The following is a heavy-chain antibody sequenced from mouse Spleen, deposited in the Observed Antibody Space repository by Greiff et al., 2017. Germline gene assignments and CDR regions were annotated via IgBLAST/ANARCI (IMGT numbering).Heavy chain of an antibody. D-gene: IGHD2-1*01. CDR3: ARSGGIYYGNYQFAY. CDR2: INPSNGGT. V-gene: IGHV1-53*01. J-gene: IGHJ3*01. Sequence: QVQLQQPGTELVKPGASVKLSCKASGYTFTSYWMHWVKQRPGQGLEWIGNINPSNGGTNYNEKFKSKATLTVDKSSSTAYMQLSSLTSEDSAVYYCARSGGIYYGNYQFAYWGQGTLVTVSA. CDR1: GYTFTSYW.